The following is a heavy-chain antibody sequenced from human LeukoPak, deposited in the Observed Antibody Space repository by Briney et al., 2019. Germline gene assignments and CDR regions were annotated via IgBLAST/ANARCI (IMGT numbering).Heavy chain of an antibody. CDR3: ARDPVQSNGWTWSFDL. D-gene: IGHD6-25*01. CDR2: ISTTGRTI. CDR1: GFTFSDYH. Sequence: GGSLRLSCAPSGFTFSDYHMNWIRLAPGKGLEWVAYISTTGRTIYHADSAKGRFAISRDNAEQSLFLQMSSLRVEHSAMYHRARDPVQSNGWTWSFDLWGRGTLVTVSS. V-gene: IGHV3-11*01. J-gene: IGHJ2*01.